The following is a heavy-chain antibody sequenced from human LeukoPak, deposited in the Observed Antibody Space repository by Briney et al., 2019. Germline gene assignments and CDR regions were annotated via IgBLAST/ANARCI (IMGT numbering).Heavy chain of an antibody. CDR2: ISYDGSNK. V-gene: IGHV3-30-3*01. J-gene: IGHJ4*02. CDR1: GFTFSSYA. D-gene: IGHD5-18*01. Sequence: PGGSLRLSCAASGFTFSSYAMHWVRQAPGKGLEWVAVISYDGSNKYYADSVKGRFTISRDNSKNTLYLQMNSLRAEDTAVYYCARDLAYSRLDYWGQGMLVTVSS. CDR3: ARDLAYSRLDY.